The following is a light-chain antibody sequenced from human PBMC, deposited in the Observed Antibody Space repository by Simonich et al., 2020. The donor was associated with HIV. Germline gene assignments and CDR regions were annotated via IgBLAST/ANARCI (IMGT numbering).Light chain of an antibody. CDR1: QSVLYSSNNKNY. CDR3: QQYYGTPLS. J-gene: IGKJ4*01. CDR2: WAS. V-gene: IGKV4-1*01. Sequence: DIVMTQSPDSLAVYLGERATINCKSSQSVLYSSNNKNYLAWYQQKPGQPPKLLIYWASTRESGVPDRFSGSGSGTDFTLTISSLQAEDVAVYYCQQYYGTPLSFGGGTKVEVK.